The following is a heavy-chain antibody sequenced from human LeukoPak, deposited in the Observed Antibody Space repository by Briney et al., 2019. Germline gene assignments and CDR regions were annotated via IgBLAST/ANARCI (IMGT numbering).Heavy chain of an antibody. CDR2: IYSGDTT. Sequence: GGSLKLSCAASGFTVSTNYMSWVRQAPGKGLEWVSVIYSGDTTFYADSVRGKFTISRDNSKNTLYLQMNSLRAEDTAVYYCASILRSSSGYYSDYWGQGTLVTVSS. J-gene: IGHJ4*02. CDR1: GFTVSTNY. V-gene: IGHV3-66*01. CDR3: ASILRSSSGYYSDY. D-gene: IGHD3-10*01.